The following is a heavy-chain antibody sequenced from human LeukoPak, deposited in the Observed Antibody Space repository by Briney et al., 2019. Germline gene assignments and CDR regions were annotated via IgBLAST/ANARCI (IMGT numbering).Heavy chain of an antibody. D-gene: IGHD2-21*02. Sequence: SETLSLTCAVYGGSFSGYYWSWIRQPPGKGLEWIGEINHSGRTNYNPSHNSRVTISVATAKNQFSLNLSSVTAADTAVYYCASVYCGGDCYRRGWFDPWGQGTLVTVSS. CDR2: INHSGRT. V-gene: IGHV4-34*01. CDR3: ASVYCGGDCYRRGWFDP. J-gene: IGHJ5*02. CDR1: GGSFSGYY.